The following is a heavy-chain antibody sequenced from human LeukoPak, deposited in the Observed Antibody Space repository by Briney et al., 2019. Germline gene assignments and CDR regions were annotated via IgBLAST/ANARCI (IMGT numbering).Heavy chain of an antibody. Sequence: GGSLRLSCSASGFTFSSYAMHWVRQAPGKGLEYVSAISSNGGSTYYADSVKGRFTISRDNAENSLYLQMNSLRAEDTAVYYCARDEEGYGYHHWGQGTLVTVSS. CDR1: GFTFSSYA. J-gene: IGHJ4*02. V-gene: IGHV3-64*04. CDR3: ARDEEGYGYHH. CDR2: ISSNGGST. D-gene: IGHD5-18*01.